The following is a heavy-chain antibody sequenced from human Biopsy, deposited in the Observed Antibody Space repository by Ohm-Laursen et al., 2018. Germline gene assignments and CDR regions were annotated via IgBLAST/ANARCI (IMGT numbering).Heavy chain of an antibody. J-gene: IGHJ4*02. Sequence: ASVKVSCKVSGYTLTELSMHWVRQAPGRGLEWMGGFAPENGKTIYAQKFQGRVTMTEDTSTDTAYMELSSLGSEDTAVYYCAADINVWNVNYWGQGTQVTVPS. CDR1: GYTLTELS. CDR2: FAPENGKT. D-gene: IGHD1-1*01. CDR3: AADINVWNVNY. V-gene: IGHV1-24*01.